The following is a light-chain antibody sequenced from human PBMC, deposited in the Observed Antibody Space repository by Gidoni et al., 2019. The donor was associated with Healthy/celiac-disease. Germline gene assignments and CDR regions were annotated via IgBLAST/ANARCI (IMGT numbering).Light chain of an antibody. CDR3: QQYGSSPPLT. J-gene: IGKJ4*01. V-gene: IGKV3-20*01. CDR2: GAS. Sequence: EIVLTQSPGTLSLSPGDRATLSCRASQSVSSSYLAWYQQQPGQAPRLLIYGASSRATGIPDRFSGSGSGTDFTLTISRLEPEDFAVYYCQQYGSSPPLTFGGGTKVEIK. CDR1: QSVSSSY.